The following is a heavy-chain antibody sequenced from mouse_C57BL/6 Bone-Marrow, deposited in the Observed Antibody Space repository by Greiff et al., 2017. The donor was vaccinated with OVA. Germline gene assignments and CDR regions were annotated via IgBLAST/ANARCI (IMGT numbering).Heavy chain of an antibody. CDR1: GYTFTSYW. J-gene: IGHJ1*03. V-gene: IGHV1-61*01. D-gene: IGHD1-1*01. Sequence: VQLQQPGAELVRPGSSVKLSCKASGYTFTSYWMDWVKQRPGQGLEWIGNIYPSDSGTHYNQKFKDKATLTVDKSSSTAYMQLSSLTSEDSAVYSCASYCYGSSWDFDVWGTGTTVTVSS. CDR3: ASYCYGSSWDFDV. CDR2: IYPSDSGT.